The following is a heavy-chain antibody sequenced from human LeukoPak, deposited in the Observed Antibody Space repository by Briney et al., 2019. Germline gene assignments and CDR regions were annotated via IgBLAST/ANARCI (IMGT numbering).Heavy chain of an antibody. CDR3: ARRGVYSGSYPAPDY. J-gene: IGHJ4*02. CDR1: GYSFTDYW. V-gene: IGHV5-51*01. CDR2: IYPGDSDT. D-gene: IGHD1-26*01. Sequence: GESLKISCKGSGYSFTDYWIGWVRQMPGKGLEWMEIIYPGDSDTRYTPSFQGQVTISADKSISTAYLHWSSLKASDTAMYYCARRGVYSGSYPAPDYWGQGTLVTVSS.